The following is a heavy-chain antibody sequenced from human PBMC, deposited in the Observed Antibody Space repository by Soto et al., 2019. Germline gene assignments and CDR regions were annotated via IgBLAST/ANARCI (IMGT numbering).Heavy chain of an antibody. CDR2: IYPGDSDT. CDR1: GYSSTSYW. Sequence: PGESLKISCKGSGYSSTSYWIGWVRQMPGKGLEWMGIIYPGDSDTRYSPSFQGQVTISADKSISTAYLQWSSLKASDTAMYYCARQGNYDFWSGYYTGIYYYGMDVWGQGTTVTVSS. CDR3: ARQGNYDFWSGYYTGIYYYGMDV. D-gene: IGHD3-3*01. V-gene: IGHV5-51*01. J-gene: IGHJ6*02.